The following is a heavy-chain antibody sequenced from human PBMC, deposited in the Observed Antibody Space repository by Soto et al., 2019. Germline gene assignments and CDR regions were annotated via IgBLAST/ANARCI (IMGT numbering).Heavy chain of an antibody. D-gene: IGHD3-3*01. CDR1: GGSMSSYY. Sequence: SETLSLTCTVSGGSMSSYYWTWIRQPAGKGLEWIGRVYSSGGTHYNPSLKSRVTISLDTSKNQFSLRLLSVTDADTAVYYCARGQRFSDWFDPWGQGTSVTVSS. J-gene: IGHJ5*02. CDR2: VYSSGGT. V-gene: IGHV4-4*07. CDR3: ARGQRFSDWFDP.